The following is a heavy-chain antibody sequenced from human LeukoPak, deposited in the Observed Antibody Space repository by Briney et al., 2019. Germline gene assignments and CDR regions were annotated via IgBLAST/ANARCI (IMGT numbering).Heavy chain of an antibody. J-gene: IGHJ5*02. CDR1: EFTFSSYW. V-gene: IGHV3-7*01. CDR2: IKQDGSEK. Sequence: GGSLRLSCAASEFTFSSYWMSWVRQAPGKGLEWVANIKQDGSEKYYVDSVRGRFTISRDNAKSSLYLLMNSLRVEDTAVYYCAREISSWYRTEGRFDPWGQGTLVTVSS. CDR3: AREISSWYRTEGRFDP. D-gene: IGHD6-13*01.